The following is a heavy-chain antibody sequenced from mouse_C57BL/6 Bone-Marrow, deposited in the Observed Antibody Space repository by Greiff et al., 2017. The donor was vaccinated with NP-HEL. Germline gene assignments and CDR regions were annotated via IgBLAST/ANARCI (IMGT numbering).Heavy chain of an antibody. V-gene: IGHV1-72*01. CDR3: ARYYYGSSSFDY. CDR2: IDPTSGGT. D-gene: IGHD1-1*01. Sequence: QVQLQQPGAELVKPGASVKLSCKASGYTFTSYLMHWVKQRPERGLEWIGRIDPTSGGTQYNEKFKSKATLSVDKPSSPAYLQLNSLTSEDSAVYYCARYYYGSSSFDYWGQGTTLTVSS. J-gene: IGHJ2*01. CDR1: GYTFTSYL.